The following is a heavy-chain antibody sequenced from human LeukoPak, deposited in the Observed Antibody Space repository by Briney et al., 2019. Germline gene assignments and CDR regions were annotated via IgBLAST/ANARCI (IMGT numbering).Heavy chain of an antibody. CDR1: GYSFTSYW. V-gene: IGHV5-51*01. D-gene: IGHD3-22*01. J-gene: IGHJ4*02. Sequence: GESLKISCKGSGYSFTSYWIGWVRQMPGKGLEWMGIIYPGDSDTRYSPSFQGLVTNSADKSISTAYLQWSSLKASDTAMYYCARRTFYDSSGYYYFDYWGQGALVTVSS. CDR3: ARRTFYDSSGYYYFDY. CDR2: IYPGDSDT.